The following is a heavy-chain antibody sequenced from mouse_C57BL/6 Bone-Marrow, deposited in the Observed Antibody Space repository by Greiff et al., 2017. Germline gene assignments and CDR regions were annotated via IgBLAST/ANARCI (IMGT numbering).Heavy chain of an antibody. D-gene: IGHD1-1*01. V-gene: IGHV1-85*01. CDR3: ARDYGSSYWYFDV. J-gene: IGHJ1*03. Sequence: QVQLKESGPELVKPGASVKLSCKASGYTFTSYDINWVKQRPGQGLEWLGWIYPRDGSPKYNEKFKGKATLTVDTSSSTAYVELHSLTSADSAVYFGARDYGSSYWYFDVWGTGTTVTVSA. CDR2: IYPRDGSP. CDR1: GYTFTSYD.